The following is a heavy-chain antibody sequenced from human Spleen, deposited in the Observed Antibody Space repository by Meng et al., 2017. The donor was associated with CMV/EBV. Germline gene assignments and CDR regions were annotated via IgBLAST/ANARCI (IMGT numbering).Heavy chain of an antibody. V-gene: IGHV3-48*03. CDR2: ISSSGYTI. Sequence: GESLKISCSASGFTFSSYEMNWVRQAPGKGLEWVSYISSSGYTIYYADSVKGRFTISRDNSKNTLYLQMNSLRAEDTAVYYCAREITMVRAEYNWFDPWGQGTLVTVSS. D-gene: IGHD3-10*01. CDR3: AREITMVRAEYNWFDP. J-gene: IGHJ5*02. CDR1: GFTFSSYE.